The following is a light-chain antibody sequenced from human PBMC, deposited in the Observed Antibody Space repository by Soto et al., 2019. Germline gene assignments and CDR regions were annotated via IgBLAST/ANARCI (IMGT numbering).Light chain of an antibody. CDR3: QQYNNWPWT. CDR1: QSVSSN. CDR2: GAS. J-gene: IGKJ1*01. Sequence: EIVMTQSPATLSVSTGERATLSCRASQSVSSNLAWYQQKPGQAPRLLIYGASTRATGIPARFSGSGSGTEFTLTISSLQSEDFGVYYCQQYNNWPWTFGQGTKVEIK. V-gene: IGKV3-15*01.